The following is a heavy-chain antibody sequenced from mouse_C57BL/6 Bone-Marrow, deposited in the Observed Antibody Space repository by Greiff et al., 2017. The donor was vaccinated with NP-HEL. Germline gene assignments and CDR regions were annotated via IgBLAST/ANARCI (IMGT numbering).Heavy chain of an antibody. D-gene: IGHD2-5*01. CDR2: IYPRSGNT. Sequence: VMLVESGAELARPGASVKLSCKASGYTFTSYGISWVKQRTGQGLEWIGEIYPRSGNTYYNEKFKGKATLTADKSSSTAYMELRSLTSEDSAVYLCARGGNYSKRFAYWGQGTLVTVSA. V-gene: IGHV1-81*01. J-gene: IGHJ3*01. CDR3: ARGGNYSKRFAY. CDR1: GYTFTSYG.